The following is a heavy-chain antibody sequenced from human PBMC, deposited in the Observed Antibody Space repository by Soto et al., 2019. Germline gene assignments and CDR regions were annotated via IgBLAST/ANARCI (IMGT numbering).Heavy chain of an antibody. CDR3: ARKNGVLDAFDI. V-gene: IGHV4-28*01. CDR1: GYSISSSNW. J-gene: IGHJ3*02. Sequence: QVQLQESGPGLVKPSDTLSHTCAVSGYSISSSNWWGWIRQPPGKGLEWIGYIYYSGSTYYNPSLKSRVPMPVATSKNQFSLKLSSVTAVDTAVYYCARKNGVLDAFDIWGQGTMVTVSS. D-gene: IGHD4-17*01. CDR2: IYYSGST.